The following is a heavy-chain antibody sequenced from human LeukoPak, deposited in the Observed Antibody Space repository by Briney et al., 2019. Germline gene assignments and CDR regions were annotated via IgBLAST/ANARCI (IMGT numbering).Heavy chain of an antibody. CDR3: ARGPKYYDSSGYYVFFDY. Sequence: PSETLSLTCAVYGGSFSGYYWSWIRQPPGKGLEWLGEINHSGSTNYNPSLKSRVTISEDTSKNQFSLKLSSVTAADTAVYYCARGPKYYDSSGYYVFFDYWGQGTLVTVSS. D-gene: IGHD3-22*01. CDR1: GGSFSGYY. CDR2: INHSGST. V-gene: IGHV4-34*01. J-gene: IGHJ4*02.